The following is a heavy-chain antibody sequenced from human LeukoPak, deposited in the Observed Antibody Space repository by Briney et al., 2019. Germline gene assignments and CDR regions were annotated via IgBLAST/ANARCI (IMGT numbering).Heavy chain of an antibody. CDR1: GYTFTSYA. D-gene: IGHD4-11*01. J-gene: IGHJ4*02. CDR3: ARDTVTLFDY. CDR2: VSAYNGNT. V-gene: IGHV1-18*01. Sequence: DSVKVSCKASGYTFTSYAFSWVRQAPGQGLEWMGWVSAYNGNTNYAQKLQGRVTMTTDTSTSTAYMELRSLRSDDTAVYYCARDTVTLFDYWGQGTLVTVSS.